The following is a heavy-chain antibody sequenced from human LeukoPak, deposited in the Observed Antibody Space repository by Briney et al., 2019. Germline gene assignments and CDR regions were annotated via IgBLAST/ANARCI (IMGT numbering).Heavy chain of an antibody. CDR3: ARERGGNFHRYFDY. CDR1: GGSIDTSDYY. J-gene: IGHJ4*02. CDR2: IYFSGST. D-gene: IGHD4-23*01. V-gene: IGHV4-39*07. Sequence: SETLSLTCTISGGSIDTSDYYWGWIRQPPGKGLEWVGSIYFSGSTYYNPSLKSRVTISVDTSNNQFSLKLSSVTAADTAVYYCARERGGNFHRYFDYWGQGTLVTVSS.